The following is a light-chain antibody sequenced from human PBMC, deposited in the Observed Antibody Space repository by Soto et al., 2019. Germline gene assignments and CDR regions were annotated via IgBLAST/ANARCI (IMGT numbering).Light chain of an antibody. Sequence: DIPMTQSPSTLSASVGDIVAITCRASQSISRWLAWYQQKPGKAPKLLIYDASNLESGVPSRFSCSGSGTEFTLTISSLQPDDFATYYCQQYNSYSPWTFGQGTQVDSK. CDR2: DAS. CDR1: QSISRW. J-gene: IGKJ1*01. CDR3: QQYNSYSPWT. V-gene: IGKV1-5*01.